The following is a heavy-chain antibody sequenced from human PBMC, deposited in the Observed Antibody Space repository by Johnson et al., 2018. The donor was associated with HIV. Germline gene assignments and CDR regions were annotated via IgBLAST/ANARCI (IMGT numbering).Heavy chain of an antibody. V-gene: IGHV3-30*18. Sequence: QMLLVESGGGVVQPGRSLRLSCGASGFIFSSYAMHWVRQAPGKGLEWVAVISYDGSNKYYADSVKGRFTISRDNSKNTLYLQMNSLRAEDTAVYYCAKNEALGWELDPDAFDIWGQGTMVTVSS. CDR2: ISYDGSNK. CDR1: GFIFSSYA. D-gene: IGHD1-26*01. CDR3: AKNEALGWELDPDAFDI. J-gene: IGHJ3*02.